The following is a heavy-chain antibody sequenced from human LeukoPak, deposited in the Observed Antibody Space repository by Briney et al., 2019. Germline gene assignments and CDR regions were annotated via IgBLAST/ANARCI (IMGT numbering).Heavy chain of an antibody. D-gene: IGHD6-13*01. J-gene: IGHJ3*02. CDR3: VRAKGGPGSTWAFDI. CDR2: LNSDGSSS. CDR1: GFTFSSYW. V-gene: IGHV3-74*01. Sequence: AGSLRLSCAASGFTFSSYWMHWVRQAPGKGLVWVSRLNSDGSSSAFADSMKGRFTISRDNAKNTLYLQMNSLRAEDTAVYFCVRAKGGPGSTWAFDIWGQGTMVTVSS.